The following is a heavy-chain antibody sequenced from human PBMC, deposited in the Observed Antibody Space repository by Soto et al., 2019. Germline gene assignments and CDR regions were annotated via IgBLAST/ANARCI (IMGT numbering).Heavy chain of an antibody. CDR2: IYYTGNT. V-gene: IGHV4-61*01. CDR1: SGPVSSSTHY. D-gene: IGHD6-13*01. Sequence: SETLSLTCSVSSGPVSSSTHYWTWIRQPPGKGLEWIGYIYYTGNTNYNPSLTSRVTISVDTSKNQFSLKLSSVTAADTAVYYCARAKAPLYSSSWYWFDPWGQGTLVTVS. CDR3: ARAKAPLYSSSWYWFDP. J-gene: IGHJ5*02.